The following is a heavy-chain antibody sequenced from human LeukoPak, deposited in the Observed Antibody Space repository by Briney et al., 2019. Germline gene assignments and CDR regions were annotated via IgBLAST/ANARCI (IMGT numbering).Heavy chain of an antibody. CDR1: GYTFTSYG. V-gene: IGHV1-18*01. CDR2: ISAYNGNT. J-gene: IGHJ6*02. Sequence: ASVKVSCKASGYTFTSYGISWVRQAPGQGLEWMGWISAYNGNTNYAQKLQGRVTMTTDTSTSTAYMELRSLRSDDTAVYYCARRTPYGDYGRYYYYYGMDVWGQGTMVTVSS. CDR3: ARRTPYGDYGRYYYYYGMDV. D-gene: IGHD4-17*01.